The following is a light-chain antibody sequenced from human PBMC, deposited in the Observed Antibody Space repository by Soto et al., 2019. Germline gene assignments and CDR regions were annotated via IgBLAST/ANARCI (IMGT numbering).Light chain of an antibody. J-gene: IGKJ1*01. V-gene: IGKV3-20*01. CDR2: AAS. Sequence: EIVLPQSPGTLSLSPGERATLSCRASQRVSSYYLAWYQQKPGQAPRLLLYAASSRATGIPDRFSGGGSGTDFTLTISRLEPEDVAVYYCQQCGSSPWTFGQGTKVEIK. CDR1: QRVSSYY. CDR3: QQCGSSPWT.